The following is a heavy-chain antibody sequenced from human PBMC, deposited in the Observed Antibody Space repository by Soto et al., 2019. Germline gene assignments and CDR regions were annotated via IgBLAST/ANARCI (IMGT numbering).Heavy chain of an antibody. CDR2: IYTSGST. V-gene: IGHV4-4*07. D-gene: IGHD2-2*02. CDR3: ARDVGYCSSTSCYTGPFDY. CDR1: GGSISSYY. Sequence: SETLSLTCTVSGGSISSYYWSWIRQPAGKGLEWIGRIYTSGSTNYNPSLKSRVTMSVDTSKNRFSLKLSSVTAADTAVYYCARDVGYCSSTSCYTGPFDYWGQGTMVTVYS. J-gene: IGHJ4*02.